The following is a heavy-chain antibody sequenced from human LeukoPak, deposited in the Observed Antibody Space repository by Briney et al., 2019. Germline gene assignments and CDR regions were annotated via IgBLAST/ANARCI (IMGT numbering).Heavy chain of an antibody. J-gene: IGHJ5*02. Sequence: QTGGSLRLSCAASGFTFSSYAMSWVRQAPGKGLEWVSAISGSGGSTYYADSVKGRFTISRDNSKNTLYLQMNSLRAEDTAVYYCLLLGYCSGGSCSLFDPWGQGTLVTVSS. V-gene: IGHV3-23*01. CDR3: LLLGYCSGGSCSLFDP. CDR1: GFTFSSYA. D-gene: IGHD2-15*01. CDR2: ISGSGGST.